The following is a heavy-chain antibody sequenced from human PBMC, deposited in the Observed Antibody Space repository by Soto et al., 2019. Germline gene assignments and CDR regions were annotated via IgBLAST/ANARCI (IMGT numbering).Heavy chain of an antibody. CDR1: GFTFSSYW. CDR3: AKDLGIVVVPAALSGSSFCPDY. CDR2: IKQDGSET. V-gene: IGHV3-7*03. J-gene: IGHJ4*02. Sequence: PGGSLRLSCAASGFTFSSYWVSWVRQAPGKGLEWVANIKQDGSETYYVDSVKGRFTISRDNSKNTLYLQMNSLRAEDTAVYYCAKDLGIVVVPAALSGSSFCPDYWGQGALVTVSS. D-gene: IGHD2-2*03.